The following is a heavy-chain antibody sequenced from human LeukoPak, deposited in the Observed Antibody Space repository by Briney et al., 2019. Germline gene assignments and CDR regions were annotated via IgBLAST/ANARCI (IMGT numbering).Heavy chain of an antibody. CDR1: GGSISSSSYY. V-gene: IGHV4-39*01. CDR3: ARRIGSKDYFDF. D-gene: IGHD3-10*01. Sequence: SETLSLTCTVSGGSISSSSYYWGWIRQPPGKGLEWIGSIYYSGSTYYNPSLKSRVTISVDTSKNQFSLKLSSVTAADTAVYYCARRIGSKDYFDFWGQGALVTVSS. CDR2: IYYSGST. J-gene: IGHJ4*02.